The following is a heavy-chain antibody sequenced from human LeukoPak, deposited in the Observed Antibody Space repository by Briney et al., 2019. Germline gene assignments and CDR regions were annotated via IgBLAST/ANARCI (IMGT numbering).Heavy chain of an antibody. CDR1: GFTFW. D-gene: IGHD2-15*01. V-gene: IGHV3-7*01. CDR2: IKKTGSET. Sequence: GGSLRLSCAASGFTFWMSWVRQAPGKGLEWVAYIKKTGSETYYVDSVKGRFTITRDKTRNSLFLQMYSLRAEDTDVYFCAREDGYCSGGNCYSYFDSWGQGTLVTVSS. CDR3: AREDGYCSGGNCYSYFDS. J-gene: IGHJ4*02.